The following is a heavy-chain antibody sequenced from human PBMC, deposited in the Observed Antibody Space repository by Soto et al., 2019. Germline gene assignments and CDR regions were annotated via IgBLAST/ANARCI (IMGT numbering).Heavy chain of an antibody. D-gene: IGHD2-15*01. CDR1: GYAFTSYG. J-gene: IGHJ4*02. Sequence: ASVKVSWKASGYAFTSYGISLVRQAPGQGLDWMGWISAYNGNTNYAQKLQGRVTMTTDTSTSTAYMELRSLRSDDTAVYYCARGPIKGYSTVDYWGLGILVTVSS. V-gene: IGHV1-18*01. CDR3: ARGPIKGYSTVDY. CDR2: ISAYNGNT.